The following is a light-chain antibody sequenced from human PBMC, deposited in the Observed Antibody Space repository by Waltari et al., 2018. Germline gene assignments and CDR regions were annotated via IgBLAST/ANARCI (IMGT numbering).Light chain of an antibody. J-gene: IGKJ3*01. V-gene: IGKV1-27*01. Sequence: DIQMTQSPSSLSASVGDRVTITCRASQGISNSLAWYQQQPGKVTKLLIYAASTLQSGVPYRFSCGGSGTDFTLTISSLQPEDVATYYCQKYNNALFAFGPGTKVDIK. CDR1: QGISNS. CDR3: QKYNNALFA. CDR2: AAS.